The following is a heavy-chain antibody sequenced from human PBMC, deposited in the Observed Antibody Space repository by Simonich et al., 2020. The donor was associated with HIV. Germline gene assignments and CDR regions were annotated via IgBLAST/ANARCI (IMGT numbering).Heavy chain of an antibody. CDR3: ARGFYQRLYYFDY. D-gene: IGHD2-2*01. CDR1: GGSFSGYY. J-gene: IGHJ4*02. CDR2: INHSGST. V-gene: IGHV4-34*01. Sequence: QVQLQQWGAGLLKPSETLSLTCAVYGGSFSGYYWSWIRQHPGKGLEWIGEINHSGSTNYNPSLKSQVTISVDTSKNQFSLKLSSVTAADTAVYYCARGFYQRLYYFDYWGQGTLVTVSS.